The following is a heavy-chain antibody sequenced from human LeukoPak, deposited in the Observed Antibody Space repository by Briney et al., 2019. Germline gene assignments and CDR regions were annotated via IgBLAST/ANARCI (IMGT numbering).Heavy chain of an antibody. V-gene: IGHV3-74*01. CDR2: IDSDGSIK. J-gene: IGHJ4*02. CDR3: AKYGPQDSGSSHFDY. CDR1: GFNFRAYW. Sequence: GGSLRLSCAASGFNFRAYWLHWVRQVPGKGLVWVSRIDSDGSIKNYADSVKGRFTISRDNSKNTLFLQMNSLRAEDTAIYYCAKYGPQDSGSSHFDYWGQGALVTVSS. D-gene: IGHD1-26*01.